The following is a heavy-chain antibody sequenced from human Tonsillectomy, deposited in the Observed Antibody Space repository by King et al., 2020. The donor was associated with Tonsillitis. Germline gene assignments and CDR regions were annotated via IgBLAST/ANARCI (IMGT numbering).Heavy chain of an antibody. CDR2: ISAYNGNT. Sequence: VQLVQSGAEVKKPGASVKVSCKASGYTFTSYGISWVRQAPGQGLEWMGWISAYNGNTNYAQKLQGRVTMTTDTSTSTAYMELRSLRSDDTAVYYCARACYYDSSGYYYAPSFDYWGQGTLVTVSS. CDR3: ARACYYDSSGYYYAPSFDY. V-gene: IGHV1-18*01. CDR1: GYTFTSYG. J-gene: IGHJ4*02. D-gene: IGHD3-22*01.